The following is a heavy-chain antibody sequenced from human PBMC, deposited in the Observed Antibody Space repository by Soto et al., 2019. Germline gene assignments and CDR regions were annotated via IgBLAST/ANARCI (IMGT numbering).Heavy chain of an antibody. Sequence: SETLSLTCAVSGGSISSGGYSWSWIRQPPGKGLEWIGYIYHSGSTYYNPSLKSRVTISVDRSKNQFSLKLSSVTAADTAVYYCARVAYCGGDCYRGFDPWGQGTLVTVSS. CDR3: ARVAYCGGDCYRGFDP. J-gene: IGHJ5*02. CDR1: GGSISSGGYS. D-gene: IGHD2-21*02. CDR2: IYHSGST. V-gene: IGHV4-30-2*01.